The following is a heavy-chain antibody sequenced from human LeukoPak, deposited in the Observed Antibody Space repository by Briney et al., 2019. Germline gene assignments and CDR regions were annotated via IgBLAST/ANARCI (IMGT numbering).Heavy chain of an antibody. CDR1: GGSISSGGYY. V-gene: IGHV4-31*03. CDR3: ARKASGILDY. D-gene: IGHD1-26*01. Sequence: SETLSLTCTVPGGSISSGGYYWSWIRQHPGKGLEWIGYIYYSGSTYYNPSLKSRVTISVDTSKNQFSLKLSSVTAADTAVYYCARKASGILDYWGQGTLVTVSS. CDR2: IYYSGST. J-gene: IGHJ4*02.